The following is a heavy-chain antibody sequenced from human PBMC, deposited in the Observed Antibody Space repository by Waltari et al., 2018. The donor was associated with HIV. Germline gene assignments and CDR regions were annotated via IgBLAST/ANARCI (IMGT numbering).Heavy chain of an antibody. CDR2: SYYSGRT. D-gene: IGHD1-7*01. Sequence: QLQLQASGPGLVKPSETLSLTCTVSGGSISSISYYWCWIRQPPGKGLARIGRSYYSGRTYYNPSRKRRVTISVDTSKNQFSLKLSAVTAAETAVYYCARVGLELLEFDYWGQGTLVTVAS. CDR1: GGSISSISYY. CDR3: ARVGLELLEFDY. J-gene: IGHJ4*02. V-gene: IGHV4-39*07.